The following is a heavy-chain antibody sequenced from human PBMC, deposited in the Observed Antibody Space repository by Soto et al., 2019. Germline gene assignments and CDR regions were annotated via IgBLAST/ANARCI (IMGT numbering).Heavy chain of an antibody. Sequence: EVQLVESGGGLVKPGGSLRLSCAASGFTFSSYSMNWVRQAPGKGLEWVSSISSSSSYIYYADSVKGRFTISRDNAENSLYRQRNSLRAADAAVYYCARDQPGYSYGYGLGYWGQGTLVTVSS. CDR3: ARDQPGYSYGYGLGY. CDR2: ISSSSSYI. V-gene: IGHV3-21*01. J-gene: IGHJ4*02. D-gene: IGHD5-18*01. CDR1: GFTFSSYS.